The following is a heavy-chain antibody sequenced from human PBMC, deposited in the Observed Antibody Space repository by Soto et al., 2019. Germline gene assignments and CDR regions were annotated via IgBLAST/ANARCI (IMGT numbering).Heavy chain of an antibody. Sequence: SETLSLTCTVSGGSISSYYWSWIRQPPGKGLEWIGYIYYSGSTNYNPSLKSRVTISVDTSKNQFSLKLSSVTVADTAVYYCARHGGYSSSWHFDYWGQGTLVTVSS. V-gene: IGHV4-59*08. J-gene: IGHJ4*02. CDR3: ARHGGYSSSWHFDY. CDR1: GGSISSYY. D-gene: IGHD6-13*01. CDR2: IYYSGST.